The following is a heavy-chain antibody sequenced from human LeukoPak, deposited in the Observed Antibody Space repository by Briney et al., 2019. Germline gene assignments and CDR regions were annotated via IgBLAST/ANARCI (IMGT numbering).Heavy chain of an antibody. D-gene: IGHD4-17*01. J-gene: IGHJ4*02. Sequence: GGSLRLSCAASGFTFSSYTMTWGRPAPGQGLEWVSGISKSGNNTYYADPVAGRLTIYRDNHKNTVYLQMNSLRADDTAVYYCAAAVTTGRAEHYWGQGTLVTVSS. CDR3: AAAVTTGRAEHY. V-gene: IGHV3-23*05. CDR1: GFTFSSYT. CDR2: ISKSGNNT.